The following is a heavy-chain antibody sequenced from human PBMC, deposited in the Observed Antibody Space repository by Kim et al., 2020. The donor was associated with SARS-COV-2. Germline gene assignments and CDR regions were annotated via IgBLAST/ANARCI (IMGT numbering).Heavy chain of an antibody. CDR2: TYYRSKWYN. Sequence: SQTLSLTCAISGDSVSSNSAAWNWIRPSPSRGLEWLGRTYYRSKWYNDYAVSVKSRITINPDTSKNQFSLQLNSVTPEDTAVYYCARDRGATGDAFDIWGQGTMVTVSS. V-gene: IGHV6-1*01. CDR1: GDSVSSNSAA. D-gene: IGHD1-26*01. J-gene: IGHJ3*02. CDR3: ARDRGATGDAFDI.